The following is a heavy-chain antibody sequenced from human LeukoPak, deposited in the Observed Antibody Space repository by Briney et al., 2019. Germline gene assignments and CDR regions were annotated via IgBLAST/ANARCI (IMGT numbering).Heavy chain of an antibody. CDR3: ARLRTYGSGSYFSRQYGMDV. J-gene: IGHJ6*02. CDR2: IYYSGST. Sequence: PSETLSLTCTVSGGSISSYYWSWLRQPPGKGLEWIGYIYYSGSTNYNPSLKSRVTISVDTSKNQFSLKLSSVTAADTAVYYCARLRTYGSGSYFSRQYGMDVWGQGTTVTVSS. CDR1: GGSISSYY. D-gene: IGHD3-10*01. V-gene: IGHV4-59*01.